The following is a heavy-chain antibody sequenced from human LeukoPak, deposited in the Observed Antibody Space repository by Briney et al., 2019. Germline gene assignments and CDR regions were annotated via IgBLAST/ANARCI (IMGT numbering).Heavy chain of an antibody. CDR3: ARASSGSYGPRDY. CDR2: INPSGGST. J-gene: IGHJ4*02. Sequence: ASVKVSCKASGYTFTSYDINWVRQAPGQGLEWMGIINPSGGSTSYAQKFQGRVTMTRDTSTSTVYMELSSLRSEDTAVYYCARASSGSYGPRDYWGQGTLVTVSS. V-gene: IGHV1-46*01. D-gene: IGHD1-26*01. CDR1: GYTFTSYD.